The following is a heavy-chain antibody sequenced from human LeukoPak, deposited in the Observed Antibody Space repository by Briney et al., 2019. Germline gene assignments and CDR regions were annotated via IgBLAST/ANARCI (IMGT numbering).Heavy chain of an antibody. CDR2: IYYSGST. Sequence: NPSETLSLTCTVSGGSISSYYWSWIRQPPGKGLEWIGYIYYSGSTNYNPSLKSRVTISVDTSKNQFSLKLSSVTAADTAVYYCARASLSGSGSYPPDYWGQGTLVTVSS. J-gene: IGHJ4*02. CDR1: GGSISSYY. V-gene: IGHV4-59*01. D-gene: IGHD3-10*01. CDR3: ARASLSGSGSYPPDY.